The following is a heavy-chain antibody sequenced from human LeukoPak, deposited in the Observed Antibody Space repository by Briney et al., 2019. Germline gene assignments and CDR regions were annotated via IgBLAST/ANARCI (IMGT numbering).Heavy chain of an antibody. CDR3: ARDRRGLYDFWSGYHGMDV. V-gene: IGHV3-30-3*01. D-gene: IGHD3-3*01. Sequence: GGSLRLSCAASGFTFSSYAMHWVRQAPGKGLEWVAVISYDGSNKYYADSVKGRFTISRDNSKNTLYLQMNGLRAEDTAVYYCARDRRGLYDFWSGYHGMDVWGQGTTVTVSS. CDR2: ISYDGSNK. J-gene: IGHJ6*02. CDR1: GFTFSSYA.